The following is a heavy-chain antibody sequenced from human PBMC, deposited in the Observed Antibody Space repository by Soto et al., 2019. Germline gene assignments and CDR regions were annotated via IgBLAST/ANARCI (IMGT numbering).Heavy chain of an antibody. CDR3: AKDHLGSGSYRFDY. J-gene: IGHJ4*02. Sequence: PGGSLRLSCAASGFTFSNYAMNWVRQAPGKGLEWVSGISDGGGYTYYADSVKGRFTISRDNSKNTLYLQMTSLRAEDTAVYHCAKDHLGSGSYRFDYWGQGTLVTVSS. V-gene: IGHV3-23*01. CDR2: ISDGGGYT. D-gene: IGHD3-10*01. CDR1: GFTFSNYA.